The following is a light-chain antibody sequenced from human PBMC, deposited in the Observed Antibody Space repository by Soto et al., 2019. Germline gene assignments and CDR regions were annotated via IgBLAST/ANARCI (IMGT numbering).Light chain of an antibody. V-gene: IGLV1-40*01. CDR2: GNT. J-gene: IGLJ3*02. Sequence: QSVLTQPPSVSGAPGQRVPISCTGGSSNIGTGYDVHWYQQLPGTAPKLLIYGNTNRPSGVPDRFSGSKSGTSASLAITGLQAEDEADYYCQSWDSSLSGVVFGGGTKLTVL. CDR1: SSNIGTGYD. CDR3: QSWDSSLSGVV.